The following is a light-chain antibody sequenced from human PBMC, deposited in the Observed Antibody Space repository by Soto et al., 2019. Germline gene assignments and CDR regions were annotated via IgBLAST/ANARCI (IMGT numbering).Light chain of an antibody. CDR3: QQYGSSPRT. Sequence: PGERATLSCRASQSVSSSYLAWYQQKPDQAPRLLIYGASSRATGIPDRFSGSGSGTDFTLTISRLEPEDFAVYYCQQYGSSPRTFGQGTKVEIK. CDR2: GAS. J-gene: IGKJ1*01. CDR1: QSVSSSY. V-gene: IGKV3-20*01.